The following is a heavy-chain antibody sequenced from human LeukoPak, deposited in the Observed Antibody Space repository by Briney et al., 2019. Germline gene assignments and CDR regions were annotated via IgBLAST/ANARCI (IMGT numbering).Heavy chain of an antibody. CDR1: GFRFSDFT. CDR3: ARDRYYDFWSGYSYDAFDI. V-gene: IGHV3-21*01. CDR2: IGGRGGST. D-gene: IGHD3-3*01. J-gene: IGHJ3*02. Sequence: GGSLRLSCAASGFRFSDFTMTWVRQAPGKGPEWVSAIGGRGGSTYYADSVKGRFTISRDNAKNSLYLQMNSLRAEDTAVYYCARDRYYDFWSGYSYDAFDIWGQGTMVTVSS.